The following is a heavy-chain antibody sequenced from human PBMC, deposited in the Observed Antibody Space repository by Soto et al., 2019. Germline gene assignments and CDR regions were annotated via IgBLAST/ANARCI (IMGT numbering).Heavy chain of an antibody. CDR3: ARAGFWFDP. CDR1: PGSLSRGYYY. Sequence: SATLSPPCPLSPGSLSRGYYYWGWIRQPPGKGLEWIGYIYYSGSTYYNPSLRSRVTISVDTSKNQFSLKLSSVTAADTAVYYCARAGFWFDPWGQGTLVTVSS. V-gene: IGHV4-30-4*01. J-gene: IGHJ5*02. CDR2: IYYSGST. D-gene: IGHD5-12*01.